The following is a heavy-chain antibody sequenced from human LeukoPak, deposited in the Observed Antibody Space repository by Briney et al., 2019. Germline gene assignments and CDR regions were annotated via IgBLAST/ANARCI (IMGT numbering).Heavy chain of an antibody. V-gene: IGHV3-30*18. Sequence: GGSLRLSCAASGFTFSRNAMHWVRQAPGKGLEWVAVISYDGKFAYYADSVKGRFTISRDNSKNTLYLQMNSLRAEDTAVYYCAKLPGTVTINYFDYWGQGTLVTVSS. D-gene: IGHD4-17*01. CDR1: GFTFSRNA. CDR2: ISYDGKFA. J-gene: IGHJ4*02. CDR3: AKLPGTVTINYFDY.